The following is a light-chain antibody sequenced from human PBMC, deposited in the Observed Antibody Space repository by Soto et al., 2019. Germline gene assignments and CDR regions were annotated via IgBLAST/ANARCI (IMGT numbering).Light chain of an antibody. CDR2: AAS. CDR1: QTIGSH. J-gene: IGKJ5*01. Sequence: DIQMTQSPSSLSASIGDRVTITCRAGQTIGSHLNWYQQKPGKAPKLLIFAASNLQSGVPSGFSGSGSGTDFTLTINSLQPEDFATYYCQQTYTAANFGQGTRLEIK. CDR3: QQTYTAAN. V-gene: IGKV1-39*01.